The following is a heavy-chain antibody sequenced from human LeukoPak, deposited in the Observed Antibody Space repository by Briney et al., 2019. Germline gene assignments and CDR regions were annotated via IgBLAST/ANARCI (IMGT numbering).Heavy chain of an antibody. V-gene: IGHV4-59*08. CDR2: IYYSGST. CDR3: ARLGYIAPAGGYSYHALDV. J-gene: IGHJ6*02. Sequence: PSETLSLTCTVSGGSISGYSWSWIRQPPGKGLKYIGSIYYSGSTDYNPSLRSRVTMSVDTSKNQISLRLSSVTAADTAVYYCARLGYIAPAGGYSYHALDVWGQGTTVTVSS. D-gene: IGHD6-13*01. CDR1: GGSISGYS.